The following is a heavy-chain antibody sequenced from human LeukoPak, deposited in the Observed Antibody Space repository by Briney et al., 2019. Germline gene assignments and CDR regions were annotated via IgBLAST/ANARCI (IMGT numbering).Heavy chain of an antibody. CDR1: GYSFSSFW. Sequence: GESLKISCEASGYSFSSFWIGWVRQMPGKGLEWMGIIYPGDPDARYSPSFQGQVSISADKSISTAYLQWSSLKASDTAVYYCARGPYEYYFDFWGQGTLVTVSS. J-gene: IGHJ4*02. V-gene: IGHV5-51*01. CDR3: ARGPYEYYFDF. CDR2: IYPGDPDA. D-gene: IGHD5-12*01.